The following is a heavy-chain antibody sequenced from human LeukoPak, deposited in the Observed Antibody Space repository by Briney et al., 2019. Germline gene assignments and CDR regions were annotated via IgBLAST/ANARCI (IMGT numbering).Heavy chain of an antibody. Sequence: GGTLRLSCAASGFTFSNYGMGWVRQAPGKGLEWVSTLSRSGDSPYYADSVKGRFTISRDNSKNTLYLQMNSLRAEDAAVYFCAKAPVTSCRGAYCYPFDSWGQGTLVTVSS. D-gene: IGHD2-21*01. J-gene: IGHJ4*02. CDR1: GFTFSNYG. V-gene: IGHV3-23*01. CDR2: LSRSGDSP. CDR3: AKAPVTSCRGAYCYPFDS.